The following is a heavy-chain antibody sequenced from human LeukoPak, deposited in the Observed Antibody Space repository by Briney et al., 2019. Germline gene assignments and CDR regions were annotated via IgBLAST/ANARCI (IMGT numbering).Heavy chain of an antibody. V-gene: IGHV3-30*02. CDR1: GFTFSSYG. CDR3: AKDQELPHVGGNADS. Sequence: GGSLRLSCAASGFTFSSYGMHWVRQAPGKGLEWVAVIWYDGSNKYYADSVKGRFTISRDNSKNTLHLHMSSLRAEDTAVYYCAKDQELPHVGGNADSWGQGTLVTVSS. CDR2: IWYDGSNK. J-gene: IGHJ4*02. D-gene: IGHD1-7*01.